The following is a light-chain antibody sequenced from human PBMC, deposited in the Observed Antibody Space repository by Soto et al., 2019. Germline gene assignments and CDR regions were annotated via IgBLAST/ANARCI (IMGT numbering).Light chain of an antibody. CDR2: SAS. J-gene: IGKJ5*01. V-gene: IGKV1-39*01. CDR1: QTIRKY. Sequence: DIQMTQSPSSLSASVGDRVSITCRASQTIRKYLNWYQQKPGKAPELLIHSASTLQTGVPSRFSGSGSGTDFALTITSLRPEDFATYYCQQSYTTPVTFGQGTRLEIK. CDR3: QQSYTTPVT.